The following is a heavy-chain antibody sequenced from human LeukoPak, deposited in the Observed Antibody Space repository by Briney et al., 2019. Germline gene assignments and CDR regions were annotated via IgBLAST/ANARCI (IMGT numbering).Heavy chain of an antibody. CDR3: TRFAHYYDSSGYYAAPLFDY. D-gene: IGHD3-22*01. CDR1: GFTFSSYE. Sequence: GGSLRLSCAASGFTFSSYEMNWVRQAPGKGLEWVGRIKSKTDGGTTDYAAPVKGRFTISRDDSKNTLYLQMNSLKTEDTAVYYCTRFAHYYDSSGYYAAPLFDYWGQGTLVTVSS. J-gene: IGHJ4*02. V-gene: IGHV3-15*01. CDR2: IKSKTDGGTT.